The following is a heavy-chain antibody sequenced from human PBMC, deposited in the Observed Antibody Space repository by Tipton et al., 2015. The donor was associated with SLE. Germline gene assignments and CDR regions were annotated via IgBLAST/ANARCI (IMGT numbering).Heavy chain of an antibody. CDR1: GGSISSPTYY. Sequence: GLVKPSETLSLTCTVSGGSISSPTYYWGWVRQPPGKGLEWIGSIYYTGSAYYNPSLKSRVAMSVDTSRNQFSLKLSSVTAADTAMYYCARVPGLERSYSYYYYMDVWGKGTTVTVSS. V-gene: IGHV4-39*07. D-gene: IGHD1-1*01. J-gene: IGHJ6*03. CDR3: ARVPGLERSYSYYYYMDV. CDR2: IYYTGSA.